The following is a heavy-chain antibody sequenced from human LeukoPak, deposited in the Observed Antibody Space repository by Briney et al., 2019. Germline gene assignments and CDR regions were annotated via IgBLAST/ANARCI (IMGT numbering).Heavy chain of an antibody. CDR3: ARGYCSGNTCYRSGFEI. Sequence: SETLSLTCTVSGGSISSYYWTWIRQPPGKGLEWIGYMSYSGSADYNPSLRSRVTISLDTSKNQFSLKLSSVTAADTAVYYCARGYCSGNTCYRSGFEIWGQGTIATVSS. V-gene: IGHV4-59*08. J-gene: IGHJ3*02. D-gene: IGHD2-15*01. CDR2: MSYSGSA. CDR1: GGSISSYY.